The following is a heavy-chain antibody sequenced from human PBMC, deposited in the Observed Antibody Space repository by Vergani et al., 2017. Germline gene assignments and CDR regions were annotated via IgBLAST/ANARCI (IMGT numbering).Heavy chain of an antibody. Sequence: EVRLLESGGDLVQPGGSLRLSCAVSGFTFNNYALSWVRQAPGKGLEWVSTISGSGGSTYYADSVKGRFTISRDNSKNTLYLQMNSLRAEDTAIYYCARGPYSSSGWGQGTLVTVSS. CDR3: ARGPYSSSG. V-gene: IGHV3-23*01. CDR2: ISGSGGST. J-gene: IGHJ4*02. D-gene: IGHD6-13*01. CDR1: GFTFNNYA.